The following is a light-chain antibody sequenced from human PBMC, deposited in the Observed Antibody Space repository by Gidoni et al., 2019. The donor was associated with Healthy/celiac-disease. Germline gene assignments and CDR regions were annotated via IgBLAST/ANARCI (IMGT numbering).Light chain of an antibody. V-gene: IGKV3-11*01. Sequence: ELVLTQSPATLSLSPGDSATLSCRASQSVSSYLAWYQQKPGQAPRLLIYDASNRATGIPARFSGSGSGTDCTLTISSREPEDFAVYYCQQGSNWPLTFGQGTRLEIK. CDR3: QQGSNWPLT. J-gene: IGKJ5*01. CDR2: DAS. CDR1: QSVSSY.